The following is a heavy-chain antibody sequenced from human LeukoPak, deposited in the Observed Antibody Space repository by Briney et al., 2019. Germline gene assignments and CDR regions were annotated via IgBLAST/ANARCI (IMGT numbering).Heavy chain of an antibody. J-gene: IGHJ4*02. CDR3: APSSMASAGCFDY. CDR1: GFTFSSYA. CDR2: ISGSGGST. V-gene: IGHV3-23*01. D-gene: IGHD6-13*01. Sequence: GGSLRLSCAASGFTFSSYAMSWVRQAPGKGLEWVSAISGSGGSTYYADSVKGRFTISRDNSKNTLYLQMNSLRPEDTAVYYCAPSSMASAGCFDYWGQGTLVTVSS.